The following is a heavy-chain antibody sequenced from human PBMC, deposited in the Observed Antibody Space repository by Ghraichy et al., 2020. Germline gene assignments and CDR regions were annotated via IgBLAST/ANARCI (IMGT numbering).Heavy chain of an antibody. CDR1: GFTFDDYA. Sequence: LSLTCAASGFTFDDYAMHWVRQAPGKGLEWVSLISGDGGSTYYADSVKGRFTISRDNSKNSLYLQMNSLRTEDTALYYCAKDTADGYNPGYWGQGTLVTVSS. J-gene: IGHJ4*02. V-gene: IGHV3-43*02. D-gene: IGHD5-24*01. CDR2: ISGDGGST. CDR3: AKDTADGYNPGY.